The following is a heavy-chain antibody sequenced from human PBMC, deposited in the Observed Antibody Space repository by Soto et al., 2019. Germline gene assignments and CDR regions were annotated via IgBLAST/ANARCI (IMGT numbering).Heavy chain of an antibody. J-gene: IGHJ4*02. CDR1: GFTFSSYS. V-gene: IGHV3-21*01. Sequence: PGGSLRLSCAASGFTFSSYSMNWVRQAPGKGLEWVSSISGSSGYIYYADSVKGRFTISRDNAKNSPYLQMNSLRAEDTAVYYCAREGIGITGTTDYWGQGTPVTVS. D-gene: IGHD1-7*01. CDR2: ISGSSGYI. CDR3: AREGIGITGTTDY.